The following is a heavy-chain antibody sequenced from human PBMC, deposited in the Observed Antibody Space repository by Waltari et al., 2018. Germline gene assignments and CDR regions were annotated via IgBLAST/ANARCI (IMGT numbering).Heavy chain of an antibody. V-gene: IGHV3-23*01. Sequence: EVQLLESGGGLVQPGGSLRLSCAASEFTFSSYAMNWVRQAPGKGLGWVSTISGSGGNTYYADSVKGRFTITRDNSKNTLYLQTNSLRAEDTAVYYCAKDVGGYYRPFDSWGQGALVTVSS. J-gene: IGHJ4*02. D-gene: IGHD3-22*01. CDR1: EFTFSSYA. CDR3: AKDVGGYYRPFDS. CDR2: ISGSGGNT.